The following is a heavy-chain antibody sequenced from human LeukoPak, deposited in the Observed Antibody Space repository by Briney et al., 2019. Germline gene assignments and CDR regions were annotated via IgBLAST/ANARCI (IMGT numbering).Heavy chain of an antibody. J-gene: IGHJ4*02. CDR1: GGSISSYY. D-gene: IGHD6-13*01. CDR2: IYYSGST. CDR3: ARVYGSSWSAFDY. Sequence: PSETLSLTCTVSGGSISSYYWSWIRQPPGKGLEWIGYIYYSGSTNYNPSLKSRVTISVDTSKNQFSLKLSSVTAADTAVYYCARVYGSSWSAFDYWGQGTLVTVSS. V-gene: IGHV4-59*01.